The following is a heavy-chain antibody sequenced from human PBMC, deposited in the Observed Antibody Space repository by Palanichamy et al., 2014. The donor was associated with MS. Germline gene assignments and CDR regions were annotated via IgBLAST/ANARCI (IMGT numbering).Heavy chain of an antibody. CDR1: GFSFSTYG. D-gene: IGHD3-22*01. V-gene: IGHV3-33*01. CDR2: MWHHGREQ. CDR3: ARDADTSGHYSHFDY. Sequence: QVQLVESGGGVVQPGRSLRLSCAASGFSFSTYGMHWVRQAPGKGLEWVAVMWHHGREQYYADSVKGRFTISRDMSKNTLYLQMNSLRAEDTAVYYRARDADTSGHYSHFDYWGQGTLVSVSS. J-gene: IGHJ4*02.